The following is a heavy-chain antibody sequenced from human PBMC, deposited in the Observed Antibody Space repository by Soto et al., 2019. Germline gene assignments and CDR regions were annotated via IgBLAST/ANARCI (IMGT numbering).Heavy chain of an antibody. D-gene: IGHD2-2*01. Sequence: SETLSLTCTVSVGSVSSGSFYWNWILQPPGKGLEWIGAIYHSGSTDYNPSLKSRVAISVDTSQNQWSLELGSVTAADTAVYYCGTVPLQLNSMEYWGEGALVTVSS. J-gene: IGHJ4*02. V-gene: IGHV4-61*01. CDR3: GTVPLQLNSMEY. CDR1: VGSVSSGSFY. CDR2: IYHSGST.